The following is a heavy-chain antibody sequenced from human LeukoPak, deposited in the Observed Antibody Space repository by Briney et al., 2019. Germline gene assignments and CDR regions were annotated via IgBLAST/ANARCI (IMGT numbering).Heavy chain of an antibody. CDR3: AREGVVPAAEDY. Sequence: ASVKVSFKASGGTFSIYAISWVRQAPGQGLEWMGGIIPIFGTANYAQKFQGRVTITADESTSTAYMELSSLRSEDTAVYYCAREGVVPAAEDYWGQGTLVTVSS. CDR2: IIPIFGTA. D-gene: IGHD2-2*01. V-gene: IGHV1-69*13. J-gene: IGHJ4*02. CDR1: GGTFSIYA.